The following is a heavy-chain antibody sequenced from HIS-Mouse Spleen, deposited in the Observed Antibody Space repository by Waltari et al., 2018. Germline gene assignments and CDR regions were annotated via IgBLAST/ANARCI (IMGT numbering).Heavy chain of an antibody. CDR3: ARGLLELRYYYYGMDV. J-gene: IGHJ6*02. CDR1: GYTFTGYY. CDR2: INPNSGGT. V-gene: IGHV1-2*02. D-gene: IGHD1-7*01. Sequence: QVQLVQSGAEVKKPGASVKVSCKASGYTFTGYYMPWVRQAPGQGLEWMGWINPNSGGTNYAQKFQGRVTMTRDTSISTAYMELSRLRSDDTAVYYCARGLLELRYYYYGMDVWGQGTTVTVSS.